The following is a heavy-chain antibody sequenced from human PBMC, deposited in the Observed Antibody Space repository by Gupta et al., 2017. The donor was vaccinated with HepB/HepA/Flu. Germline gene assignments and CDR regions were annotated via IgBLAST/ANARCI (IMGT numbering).Heavy chain of an antibody. V-gene: IGHV3-48*03. J-gene: IGHJ6*02. CDR3: ASAGIAAAGYLYGMDV. Sequence: TISRDNAKNSLYLQMNSLRAEDTAVYYCASAGIAAAGYLYGMDVWGQGTTVTVSS. D-gene: IGHD6-13*01.